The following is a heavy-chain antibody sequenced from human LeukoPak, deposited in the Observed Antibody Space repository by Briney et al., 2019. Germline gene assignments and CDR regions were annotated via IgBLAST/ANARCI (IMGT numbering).Heavy chain of an antibody. CDR2: ISAYNGNT. D-gene: IGHD5-18*01. CDR1: GYTFTGYY. V-gene: IGHV1-18*04. J-gene: IGHJ3*02. CDR3: ARGVGGSGCGYAFDI. Sequence: ASVKVSCKASGYTFTGYYMHWARQAPGQGLEWTGWISAYNGNTNYAQKLQGRVTMTTDTSTSTAYMELRSLRSDGTAVYYCARGVGGSGCGYAFDIWGQGTMVTVSS.